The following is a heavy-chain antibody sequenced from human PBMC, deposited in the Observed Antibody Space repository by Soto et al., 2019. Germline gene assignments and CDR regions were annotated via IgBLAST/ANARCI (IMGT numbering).Heavy chain of an antibody. V-gene: IGHV4-34*01. CDR2: INHSGST. Sequence: SETLSLTCAVYGGSFSGYYWSWIRQPPGKGLEWIGEINHSGSTNYNPSLKSRVTISVDTSKNQFSLKLSSVTAADTAVYYCARGKVNHPNYDFWSGYYSYFQHWGQGTLVTVSS. J-gene: IGHJ1*01. CDR1: GGSFSGYY. CDR3: ARGKVNHPNYDFWSGYYSYFQH. D-gene: IGHD3-3*01.